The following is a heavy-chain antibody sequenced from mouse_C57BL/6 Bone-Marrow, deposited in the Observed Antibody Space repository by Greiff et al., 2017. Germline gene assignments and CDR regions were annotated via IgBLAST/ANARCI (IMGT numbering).Heavy chain of an antibody. Sequence: EVKVEESGGGLVKPGGSLKLSCAASGFTFSDYGMHWVRQAPEKGLEWVAYISSGSSTIYYADTVKGRFTISRDNAKNTLFLQMTSLRSEDTAMYYCARPADGYLDYWGQGTTLTVSS. D-gene: IGHD2-3*01. V-gene: IGHV5-17*01. CDR2: ISSGSSTI. J-gene: IGHJ2*01. CDR3: ARPADGYLDY. CDR1: GFTFSDYG.